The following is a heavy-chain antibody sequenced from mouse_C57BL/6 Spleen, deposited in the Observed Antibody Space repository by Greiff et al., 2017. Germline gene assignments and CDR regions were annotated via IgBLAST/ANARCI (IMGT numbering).Heavy chain of an antibody. V-gene: IGHV2-5*01. CDR1: GFSLTSYG. CDR3: AKMTAQATYYAMDY. CDR2: IWRGGST. D-gene: IGHD3-2*02. J-gene: IGHJ4*01. Sequence: QVQLQQSGPGLVQPSQSLSITCTVSGFSLTSYGVHWVRQSPGKGLEWLGVIWRGGSTDYTAAFMSRLSITKDNSKSQVFFKMNSLQADDTAIYYCAKMTAQATYYAMDYWGQGTSVTVSS.